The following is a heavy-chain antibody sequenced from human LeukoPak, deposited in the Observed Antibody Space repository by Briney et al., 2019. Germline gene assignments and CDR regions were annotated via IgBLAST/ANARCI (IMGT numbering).Heavy chain of an antibody. CDR2: IYYSGST. CDR3: ARRFVGATDYYYMDV. V-gene: IGHV4-30-4*08. D-gene: IGHD1-26*01. Sequence: SQTLSLTCTVSGGSISSGDYYWSWIRQPPGKGLEWIGYIYYSGSTYYNPSLKSRVTISVDTSKNQFSLKLSSVTAADTAVCYCARRFVGATDYYYMDVWGKGTTVTVSS. CDR1: GGSISSGDYY. J-gene: IGHJ6*03.